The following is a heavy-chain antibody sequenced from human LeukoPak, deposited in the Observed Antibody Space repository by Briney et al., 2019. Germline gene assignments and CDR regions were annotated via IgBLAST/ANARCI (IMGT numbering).Heavy chain of an antibody. Sequence: ASVTVSCKASGYTFTSYYMHWVRQAPGQGLEWMGIINPSGGSTSYAQKFQGRVTMTRDTSTSTVYMELSSLRSEDTAVYYCARDPYKNYYYGSGSSYYFDYWGQGTLVTVSS. J-gene: IGHJ4*02. V-gene: IGHV1-46*01. D-gene: IGHD3-10*01. CDR3: ARDPYKNYYYGSGSSYYFDY. CDR2: INPSGGST. CDR1: GYTFTSYY.